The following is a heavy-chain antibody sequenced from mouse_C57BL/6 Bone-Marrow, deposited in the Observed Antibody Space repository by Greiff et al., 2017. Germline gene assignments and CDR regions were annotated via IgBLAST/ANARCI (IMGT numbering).Heavy chain of an antibody. CDR2: SRNKANDYTT. J-gene: IGHJ1*03. CDR1: GFTFSDFY. D-gene: IGHD2-1*01. Sequence: EVKLMESGGGLVQSGRSLRLSCATSGFTFSDFYMEWVRQAPGKGLEWIAASRNKANDYTTEYSASVKGRFIVSRDTSQSILYLQMNALRAEDTAIYYCARDAFYPSWYFDVWGTGTTVTVSS. V-gene: IGHV7-1*01. CDR3: ARDAFYPSWYFDV.